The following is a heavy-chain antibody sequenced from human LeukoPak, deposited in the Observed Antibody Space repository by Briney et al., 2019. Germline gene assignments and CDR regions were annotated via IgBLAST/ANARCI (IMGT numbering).Heavy chain of an antibody. Sequence: ASVKVSCKASGYTFTGYYMHWVRQAPGQGLEWMGWINPNSGGTNYAQKFQGRVTMTRDTSISTAYMELSRLRSDDTAVYYCARDLGTTVSAFDIWGQGTMVTVSS. V-gene: IGHV1-2*02. J-gene: IGHJ3*02. CDR2: INPNSGGT. CDR3: ARDLGTTVSAFDI. CDR1: GYTFTGYY. D-gene: IGHD4-17*01.